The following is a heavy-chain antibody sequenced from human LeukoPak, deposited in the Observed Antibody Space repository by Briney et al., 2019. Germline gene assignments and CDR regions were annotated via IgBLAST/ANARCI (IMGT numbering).Heavy chain of an antibody. CDR3: ARDQGYCSSASICPADY. Sequence: ASLRVSCKASGYTITGYYMHWVRQAPGQGLEWMGWINPNSGDTYFAQNFQGRVTMTRDTSISTAYMELSRLTSADTAVYYCARDQGYCSSASICPADYWGQGTLVTVSS. CDR1: GYTITGYY. D-gene: IGHD2-2*01. J-gene: IGHJ4*02. V-gene: IGHV1-2*02. CDR2: INPNSGDT.